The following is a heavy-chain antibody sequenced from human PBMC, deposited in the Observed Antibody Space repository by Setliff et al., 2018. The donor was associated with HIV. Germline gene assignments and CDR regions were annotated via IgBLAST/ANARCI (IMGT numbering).Heavy chain of an antibody. D-gene: IGHD1-1*01. J-gene: IGHJ3*02. V-gene: IGHV1-18*01. CDR1: GYTFNTYG. Sequence: ASVNVSCKASGYTFNTYGFNWVRQAPGQGLEWMGWISASSDNTNYAQKFQGRVTLTTDTTTNTVYMELKSLRSDDTAVYFCARGQLDRHLRSDVPFDIWGQGTMVTVSS. CDR3: ARGQLDRHLRSDVPFDI. CDR2: ISASSDNT.